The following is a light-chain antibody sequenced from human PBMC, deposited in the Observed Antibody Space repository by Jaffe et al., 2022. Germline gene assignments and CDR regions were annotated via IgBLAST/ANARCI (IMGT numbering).Light chain of an antibody. CDR3: QQAYSFPTL. J-gene: IGKJ1*01. V-gene: IGKV1D-12*01. Sequence: DIQMTQSPSSVSASVGDRVTITCRASQDIYNWVAWFQQKPGKAPELLITAASTLQVGVSSRFSGTGSGRDFTLTISSLEPEDVATYYCQQAYSFPTLFGQGTKVEIK. CDR1: QDIYNW. CDR2: AAS.